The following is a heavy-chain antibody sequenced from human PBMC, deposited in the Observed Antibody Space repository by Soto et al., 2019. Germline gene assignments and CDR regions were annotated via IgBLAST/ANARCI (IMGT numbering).Heavy chain of an antibody. CDR1: GFTVSSNS. Sequence: EVELVETGGGLIQPGGSLRLSCAVSGFTVSSNSMSWVRQAPGKGLEWVSLIYADGGTYYGDSVKGRFTISRDTSKNTVSLQMTSLRADDTAVYYCARDNSILGAPFQDWGQGPLVTVSS. D-gene: IGHD3-16*01. CDR2: IYADGGT. J-gene: IGHJ1*01. CDR3: ARDNSILGAPFQD. V-gene: IGHV3-53*02.